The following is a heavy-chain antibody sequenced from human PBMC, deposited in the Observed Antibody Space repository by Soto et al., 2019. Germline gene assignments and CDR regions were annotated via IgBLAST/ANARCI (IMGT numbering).Heavy chain of an antibody. D-gene: IGHD6-13*01. Sequence: QVQLQESGPGLVKPSGTLSLTCAVSGGSISSSNWWSWVRQPPGKGLEWIGEIYHSGSTNYNPSLKSWVTISVDKSKNQFSLKLSSVTAADTAVYYCARVAGGVAAAGSLGFDYWGQGTLVTVSS. CDR3: ARVAGGVAAAGSLGFDY. V-gene: IGHV4-4*02. CDR1: GGSISSSNW. CDR2: IYHSGST. J-gene: IGHJ4*02.